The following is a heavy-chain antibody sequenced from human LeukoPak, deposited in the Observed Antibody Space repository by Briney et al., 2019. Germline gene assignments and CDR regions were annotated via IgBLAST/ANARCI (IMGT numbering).Heavy chain of an antibody. CDR2: IIPIFGTA. J-gene: IGHJ5*02. V-gene: IGHV1-69*05. Sequence: ASVKVSCKASGGTFSSYAISWVRQAPGQGLEWMGGIIPIFGTANYAQKLQGRVTMTTDTSTSTAYMELRSLRSDDTAVYYCARKGIAAAQWGFDPWGQGTLVTVSS. D-gene: IGHD6-13*01. CDR3: ARKGIAAAQWGFDP. CDR1: GGTFSSYA.